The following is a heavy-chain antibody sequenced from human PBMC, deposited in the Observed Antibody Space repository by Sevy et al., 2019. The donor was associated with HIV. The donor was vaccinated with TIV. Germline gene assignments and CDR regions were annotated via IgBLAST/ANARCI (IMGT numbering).Heavy chain of an antibody. D-gene: IGHD4-4*01. CDR1: GFTFGNAW. CDR2: IKSKTDGGTT. V-gene: IGHV3-15*07. CDR3: TTSYSNYYYFDY. Sequence: GGSLRLSCAASGFTFGNAWMNWVRQAPGKGLEWVGRIKSKTDGGTTDYAAPVKGRFTISRDDSKNTLYLQMNSLKTEDTAVYYCTTSYSNYYYFDYWGQGTLVTVSS. J-gene: IGHJ4*02.